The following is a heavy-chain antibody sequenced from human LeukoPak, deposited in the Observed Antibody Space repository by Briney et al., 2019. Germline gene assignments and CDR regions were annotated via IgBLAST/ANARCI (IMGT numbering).Heavy chain of an antibody. V-gene: IGHV3-23*01. CDR2: IRATGGSS. J-gene: IGHJ3*02. Sequence: GGSLRLSCAASGFTFSSCAMSWLGPAPGNGLKGVSTIRATGGSSYYADSVKGRFTISRDDSKDTLYLHMNSLRAEDTAVYYCAKDITPFIAMVRGVLYAAFDIWGQGTMVTVSS. CDR1: GFTFSSCA. CDR3: AKDITPFIAMVRGVLYAAFDI. D-gene: IGHD3-10*01.